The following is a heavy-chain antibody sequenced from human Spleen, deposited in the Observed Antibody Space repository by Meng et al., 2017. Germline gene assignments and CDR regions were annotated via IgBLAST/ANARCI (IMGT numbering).Heavy chain of an antibody. CDR3: ARATAAGFDY. V-gene: IGHV4-4*02. CDR1: GGSIRSSNW. J-gene: IGHJ4*02. CDR2: IYYSGST. Sequence: QGQLQESARGLVKPSGTLSLSCAVSGGSIRSSNWWSWVRQPPGKGLEWIGYIYYSGSTSYNPSLKSRVTISVDTSKNQFSLKLSSVTAADTAVYYCARATAAGFDYWGQGTLVTVSS. D-gene: IGHD6-13*01.